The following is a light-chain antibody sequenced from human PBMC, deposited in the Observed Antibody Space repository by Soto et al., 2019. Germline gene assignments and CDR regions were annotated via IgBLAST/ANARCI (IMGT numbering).Light chain of an antibody. J-gene: IGKJ2*01. CDR3: QQFSSPPFFP. V-gene: IGKV3-15*01. CDR2: AAS. CDR1: QAVSSN. Sequence: EIVMTQSPATLSVSPGERATLSCRASQAVSSNLAWYQQKPGQAPRLLIYAASTRAAGIPDRFSGSGSGTGFTLTITSLQSEDVAIYYCQQFSSPPFFPFGQGTKVEIK.